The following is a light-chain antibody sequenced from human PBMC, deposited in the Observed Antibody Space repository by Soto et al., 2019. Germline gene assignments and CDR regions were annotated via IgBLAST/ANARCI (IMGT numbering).Light chain of an antibody. CDR3: QQRSKWPPYT. J-gene: IGKJ2*01. V-gene: IGKV3-11*01. Sequence: EIVLTQSPATLSLSPGERATLSCRASQSVSSYLAWYQQKPGQAPRLLIYDASNRATGIPARFSGSGSGTDFTLTISILEPEDFAVYYCQQRSKWPPYTFGQGTKLEI. CDR2: DAS. CDR1: QSVSSY.